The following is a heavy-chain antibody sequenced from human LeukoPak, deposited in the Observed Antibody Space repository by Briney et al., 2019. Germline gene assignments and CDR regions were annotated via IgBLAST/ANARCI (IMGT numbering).Heavy chain of an antibody. D-gene: IGHD6-19*01. CDR3: TTAVAGPVRIDY. Sequence: GGSLPLSCAASGFTLSNAYMSWVRQAPGKGLEWVGRIRSKTDGGTIDYAAPMKDRFTISRDDSKNTLYLQMNSLKTEDTAVYYCTTAVAGPVRIDYWGQGTLVSVSS. CDR1: GFTLSNAY. J-gene: IGHJ4*02. CDR2: IRSKTDGGTI. V-gene: IGHV3-15*01.